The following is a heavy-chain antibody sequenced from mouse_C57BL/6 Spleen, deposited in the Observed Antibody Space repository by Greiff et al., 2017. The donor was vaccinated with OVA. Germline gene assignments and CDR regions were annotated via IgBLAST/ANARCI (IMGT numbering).Heavy chain of an antibody. CDR3: ARGSYYYGSDWYFDV. Sequence: QVQLQQSGPELVKPGASVKISCKASGYAFSSSWMNWVKQRPGKGLEWIGRIYPGDGDTNYNGKFKGKATLTADKSSSTAYMQLSSLTSEDSAVYFCARGSYYYGSDWYFDVWGTGTTVTVSS. CDR1: GYAFSSSW. D-gene: IGHD1-1*01. J-gene: IGHJ1*03. V-gene: IGHV1-82*01. CDR2: IYPGDGDT.